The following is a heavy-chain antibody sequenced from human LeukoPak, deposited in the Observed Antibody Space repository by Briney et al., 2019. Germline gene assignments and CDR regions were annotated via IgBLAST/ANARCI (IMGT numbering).Heavy chain of an antibody. D-gene: IGHD3-22*01. J-gene: IGHJ4*02. CDR3: ARREQYYYDSSGYYLFDY. Sequence: SGTLSLTCAVSGGSIRSSNWWSWIRQPPGKGLEWIGEINHSGSTNYNPSLKSRVTISVDTSKNQFSLKLSSVTAADTAVYYCARREQYYYDSSGYYLFDYWGQGTLVTVSS. V-gene: IGHV4-4*02. CDR1: GGSIRSSNW. CDR2: INHSGST.